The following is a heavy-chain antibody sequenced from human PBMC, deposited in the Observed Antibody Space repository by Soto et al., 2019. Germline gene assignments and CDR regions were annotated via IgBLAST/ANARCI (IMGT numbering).Heavy chain of an antibody. V-gene: IGHV3-30-3*01. Sequence: QVQLVESGGGVVQPGRSLRLSCAASGFTFSSYAMHWVRQAPGKGLEWVAVISYDGSNKCYADSVKGRFTISRDNSKNTLYLQMNSLRAEDTAVYYCARDQEAGGAIDYWGQGTLVTVSS. CDR2: ISYDGSNK. CDR3: ARDQEAGGAIDY. CDR1: GFTFSSYA. D-gene: IGHD3-10*01. J-gene: IGHJ4*02.